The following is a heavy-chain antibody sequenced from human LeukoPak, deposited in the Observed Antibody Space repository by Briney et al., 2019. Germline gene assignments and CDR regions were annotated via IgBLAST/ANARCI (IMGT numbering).Heavy chain of an antibody. CDR3: TRALGSDY. D-gene: IGHD1-26*01. CDR1: GYTFTDYY. V-gene: IGHV1-2*02. J-gene: IGHJ4*02. Sequence: GASVKVSCKASGYTFTDYYMNWVRQAPGQGLEWMGWINPNSGGTNYAQKFQGRVTMARDTSITTAYMELNSLRSDDTAMYYCTRALGSDYWGQGTLVTVSS. CDR2: INPNSGGT.